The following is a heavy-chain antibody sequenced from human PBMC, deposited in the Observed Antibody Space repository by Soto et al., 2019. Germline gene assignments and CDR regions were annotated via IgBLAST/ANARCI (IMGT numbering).Heavy chain of an antibody. J-gene: IGHJ5*02. D-gene: IGHD2-15*01. V-gene: IGHV4-59*01. CDR3: ARDKYCSGGSCRKNWFDP. Sequence: SETLSLTCTVSGGSINTYYWSWIRQPPGKGLEWIGYIYYSGSDSGSTNYIPSLKSRVTISVDTSKNQFSLRLTSVTAADTAVYYCARDKYCSGGSCRKNWFDPWGQGTLVTVSS. CDR1: GGSINTYY. CDR2: IYYSGSDSGST.